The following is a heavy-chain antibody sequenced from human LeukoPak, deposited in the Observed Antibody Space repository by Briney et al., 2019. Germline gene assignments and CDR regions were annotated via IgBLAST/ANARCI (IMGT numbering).Heavy chain of an antibody. CDR2: MNPNSGNT. V-gene: IGHV1-8*03. Sequence: EASVKVSCTASGYTFTSYDINWVRQATGQGLEWMGWMNPNSGNTGYAQKFQGRVTITRNTSISTAYMELSSLRSEDTAVYYCARAVDSDLFDYWGQGTLVTVSS. CDR3: ARAVDSDLFDY. D-gene: IGHD3-9*01. CDR1: GYTFTSYD. J-gene: IGHJ4*02.